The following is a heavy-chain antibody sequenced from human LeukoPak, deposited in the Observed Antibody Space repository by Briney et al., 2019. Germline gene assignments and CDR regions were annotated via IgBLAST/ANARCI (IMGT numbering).Heavy chain of an antibody. V-gene: IGHV3-66*01. Sequence: GGSLRLSCAASGFTVNNNYMTWVRQAPGKGLEWISVIYSGGSTYYADSVKGRFTISRDNAKNSLSLQMNSLRAEDTAVYYCARGWFGAAAADDFWGQGTLVTVSS. CDR3: ARGWFGAAAADDF. CDR2: IYSGGST. J-gene: IGHJ4*02. D-gene: IGHD6-13*01. CDR1: GFTVNNNY.